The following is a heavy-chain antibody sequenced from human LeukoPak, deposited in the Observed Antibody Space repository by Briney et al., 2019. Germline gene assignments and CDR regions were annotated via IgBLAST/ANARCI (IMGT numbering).Heavy chain of an antibody. CDR1: GFTFSSYG. J-gene: IGHJ6*03. V-gene: IGHV3-30*02. D-gene: IGHD2-15*01. CDR2: IRYDGSNK. Sequence: PGGSLRLSCAASGFTFSSYGMHWVRQAPGKGLEWVAFIRYDGSNKYYADSVKGRFTISRDNSKNTLYLQMNSLRAEDTAVYYCAKDTIVVVPNYYYYYYKDVWGKGTTVTVSS. CDR3: AKDTIVVVPNYYYYYYKDV.